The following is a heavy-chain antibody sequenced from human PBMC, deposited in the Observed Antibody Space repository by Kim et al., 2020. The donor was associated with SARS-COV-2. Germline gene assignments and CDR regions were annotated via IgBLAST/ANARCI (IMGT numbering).Heavy chain of an antibody. V-gene: IGHV3-33*06. CDR2: IWFDGSLK. CDR1: GFSLTSCG. CDR3: AKEGTAAEFDY. D-gene: IGHD5-18*01. Sequence: GGSLRLSCAASGFSLTSCGMHWARQAPGKGLEWVAAIWFDGSLKKYRDSVKGRFTISRDTSNNTLYLQMSSLRAEDSAVYYCAKEGTAAEFDYWGQGTLVTVTS. J-gene: IGHJ4*02.